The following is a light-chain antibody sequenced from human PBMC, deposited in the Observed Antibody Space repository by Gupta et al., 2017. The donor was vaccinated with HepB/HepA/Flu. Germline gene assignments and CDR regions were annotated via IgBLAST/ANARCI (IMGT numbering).Light chain of an antibody. CDR1: QSVSSSY. V-gene: IGKV3-20*01. Sequence: EIVLTQSPGTLSLSPGERATLSCRASQSVSSSYLAWYQQKPGQAPRLLIYGASSRATGIPDRFSGNGSGTDFTLTISRLEPEDFAVYYCQQYGRSPLTFGGGTKVEIK. CDR2: GAS. J-gene: IGKJ4*01. CDR3: QQYGRSPLT.